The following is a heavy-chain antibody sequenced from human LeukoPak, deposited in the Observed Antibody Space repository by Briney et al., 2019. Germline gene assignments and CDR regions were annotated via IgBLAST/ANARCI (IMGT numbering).Heavy chain of an antibody. CDR2: IKQDGSEK. D-gene: IGHD2-21*01. Sequence: PGGSLRLSCAASGFTFSSYSMNWVRQAPGKGLEWVANIKQDGSEKYYVDSVKGRFTISRDNAKNSLYLQMNSLRAEDTAVYYCARAYCGATPCFDYWGQGTLVTVSS. CDR1: GFTFSSYS. J-gene: IGHJ4*02. V-gene: IGHV3-7*01. CDR3: ARAYCGATPCFDY.